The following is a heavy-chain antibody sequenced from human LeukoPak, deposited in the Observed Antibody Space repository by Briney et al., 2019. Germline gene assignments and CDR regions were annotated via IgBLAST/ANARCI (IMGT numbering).Heavy chain of an antibody. Sequence: ASVKVSCKASGYTFTSYGISWVRQAPGQGLEWMGWISAYNGNTNYAQKLQGRVTMTTDTSISTAYMELSSLKSDDTAVYYCARDRNSGSSLDIWGQGTMLTVSS. J-gene: IGHJ3*02. CDR2: ISAYNGNT. D-gene: IGHD6-6*01. V-gene: IGHV1-18*01. CDR1: GYTFTSYG. CDR3: ARDRNSGSSLDI.